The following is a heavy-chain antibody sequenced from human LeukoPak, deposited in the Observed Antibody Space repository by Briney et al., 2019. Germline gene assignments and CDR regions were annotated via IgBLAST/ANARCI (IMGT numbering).Heavy chain of an antibody. CDR2: IKGDGSST. Sequence: PGGSLRLSCAASEFTFSSYWMHWVRQAPGKGLVWVSRIKGDGSSTTYADSVKGRFTISRDNSKNTLYLQMNSLRAEDTAVYYCAKDLGLLWFGELLQPPLDPWGQGTLVTVSS. CDR1: EFTFSSYW. V-gene: IGHV3-74*01. J-gene: IGHJ5*02. CDR3: AKDLGLLWFGELLQPPLDP. D-gene: IGHD3-10*01.